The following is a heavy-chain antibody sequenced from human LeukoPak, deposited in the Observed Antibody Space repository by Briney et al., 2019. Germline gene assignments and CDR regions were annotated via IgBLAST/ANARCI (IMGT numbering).Heavy chain of an antibody. V-gene: IGHV3-53*01. J-gene: IGHJ3*02. CDR2: IYSGGST. CDR1: GFTFSSYA. D-gene: IGHD4-17*01. Sequence: PGGSLRLSCAASGFTFSSYAMHWVRQAPGKGLEWVSVIYSGGSTYYADSVKGRFTISRDNSKNTLYLQMNSLRAEDTAVYYCARDIPTSLIYGDYVEGNAFDIWGQGTMVTVSS. CDR3: ARDIPTSLIYGDYVEGNAFDI.